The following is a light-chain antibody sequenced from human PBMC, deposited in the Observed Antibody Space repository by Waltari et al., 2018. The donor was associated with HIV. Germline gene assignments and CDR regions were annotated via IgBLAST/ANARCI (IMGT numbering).Light chain of an antibody. V-gene: IGLV1-51*01. J-gene: IGLJ2*01. Sequence: QSVLTQPPSVSATPGQKVTISCSGSSSNIGYNYVFWYQQLPGTAPKLLIYDNNKRPSGIPDRFSGSKSGTSATLGSTGLQTGDEADYYCATWDSGLSAVVFGGGTKLTVL. CDR3: ATWDSGLSAVV. CDR1: SSNIGYNY. CDR2: DNN.